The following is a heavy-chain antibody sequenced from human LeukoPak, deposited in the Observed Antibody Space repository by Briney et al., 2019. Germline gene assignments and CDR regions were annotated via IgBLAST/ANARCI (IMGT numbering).Heavy chain of an antibody. CDR1: GGSFSGYY. CDR3: ARSYDFWSGYPNWFDP. J-gene: IGHJ5*02. CDR2: INHSGST. Sequence: PSETLSLTCAVYGGSFSGYYWSWIRQPPGKGLEWIGEINHSGSTNYNPSLKSRVTISVDTSKNQFSLKLSSVTAADTAVHYCARSYDFWSGYPNWFDPWGQGTLVTVSS. V-gene: IGHV4-34*01. D-gene: IGHD3-3*01.